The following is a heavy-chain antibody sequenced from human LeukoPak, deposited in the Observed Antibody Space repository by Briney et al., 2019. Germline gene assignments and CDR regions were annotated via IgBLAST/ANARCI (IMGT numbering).Heavy chain of an antibody. CDR2: IYPGDSDT. CDR3: AREGYSGYDTFDY. CDR1: GYSFTSYW. Sequence: GESLKISCKGSGYSFTSYWIGWVRQMPGKGLEWMGIIYPGDSDTRYSPSFQGQVSISADKSISTAYPQWSSLKASDTAMYYCAREGYSGYDTFDYWGQGTLVTVSS. V-gene: IGHV5-51*01. D-gene: IGHD5-12*01. J-gene: IGHJ4*02.